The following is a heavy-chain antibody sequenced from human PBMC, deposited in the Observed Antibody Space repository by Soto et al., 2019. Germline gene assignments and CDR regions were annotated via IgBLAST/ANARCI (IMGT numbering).Heavy chain of an antibody. V-gene: IGHV2-5*02. CDR3: AQESIARRFDP. Sequence: QITLKESGPTLVKPTQTLTLTCTFSGFSLSTSGVGVGWIRQPPGKALEWLALIYWDDDKRYSPSLKSRLTITKDTSKNQVVLTMTNMDPVDTATSYCAQESIARRFDPWGQGTLVTVSS. CDR2: IYWDDDK. J-gene: IGHJ5*02. CDR1: GFSLSTSGVG.